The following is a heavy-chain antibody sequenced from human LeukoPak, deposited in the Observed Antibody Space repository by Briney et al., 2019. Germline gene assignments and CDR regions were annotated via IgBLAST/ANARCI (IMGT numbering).Heavy chain of an antibody. CDR3: ARHLGSSIEY. V-gene: IGHV4-39*01. CDR2: VYTRGDS. Sequence: SETLSLTCSVSADTFSVSGYYWGWIRQPPGRGLEWIASVYTRGDSYYNPSLGSRVTISVDTSKSQFSLTLRSVTAADTAVYYCARHLGSSIEYWGQGTLVTVSS. D-gene: IGHD3-10*01. J-gene: IGHJ4*02. CDR1: ADTFSVSGYY.